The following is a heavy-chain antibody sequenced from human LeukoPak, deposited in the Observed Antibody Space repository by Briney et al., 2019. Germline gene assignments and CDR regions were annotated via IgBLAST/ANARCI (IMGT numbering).Heavy chain of an antibody. Sequence: PGGSLRLSCEASGLIFSNAWMSWVRQAPGKWLEWVGRIKGKSDGGTTDLAAPVKGRFTISRDDSKNTVYLQMNSLKSEDTAVFYCTTDPFNYYDNDDYFNSWGQGTLVTVSS. J-gene: IGHJ4*02. V-gene: IGHV3-15*01. D-gene: IGHD3-22*01. CDR1: GLIFSNAW. CDR2: IKGKSDGGTT. CDR3: TTDPFNYYDNDDYFNS.